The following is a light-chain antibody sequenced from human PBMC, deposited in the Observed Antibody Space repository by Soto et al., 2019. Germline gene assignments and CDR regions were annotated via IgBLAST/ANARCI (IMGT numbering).Light chain of an antibody. CDR1: QSISNW. CDR3: QQYNSYPWT. CDR2: KAS. J-gene: IGKJ1*01. Sequence: DIPMTQSPSTLSASVGDRVTITCRASQSISNWLAWYQQKPGKAPKLLIYKASSLESGVPSRFSGSGSGTEFTLTISSLQPADFATYYCQQYNSYPWTFGQGTKVEIK. V-gene: IGKV1-5*03.